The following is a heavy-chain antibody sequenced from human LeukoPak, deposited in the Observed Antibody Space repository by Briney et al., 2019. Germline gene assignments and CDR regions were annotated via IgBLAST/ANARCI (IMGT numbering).Heavy chain of an antibody. D-gene: IGHD2-2*01. CDR1: GGSISSSSYY. CDR2: IYYSGST. J-gene: IGHJ5*02. Sequence: SETLSLTCTVSGGSISSSSYYWGWLRQPPGKGLEWIGSIYYSGSTYYNPSLKSRVTISVDTSKNQFSLKLTSVTAADTAVYYCARQGYCTSASCYLRWFDPWGQGTLVTVSS. V-gene: IGHV4-39*01. CDR3: ARQGYCTSASCYLRWFDP.